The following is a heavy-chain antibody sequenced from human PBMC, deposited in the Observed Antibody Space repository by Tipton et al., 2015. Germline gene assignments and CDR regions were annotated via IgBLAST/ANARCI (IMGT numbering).Heavy chain of an antibody. J-gene: IGHJ6*02. CDR1: GGSLNSYY. CDR3: ARDQAGGGSEGYYGMDV. Sequence: TLSLTCSVSGGSLNSYYWNWIRQPAGKGLEWIGRIYSSGSTNYNPSLKSRVTMSVDTSKNQFSLKLSSVTAADTAVYYCARDQAGGGSEGYYGMDVWGQGTTVTVSS. D-gene: IGHD4-23*01. V-gene: IGHV4-4*07. CDR2: IYSSGST.